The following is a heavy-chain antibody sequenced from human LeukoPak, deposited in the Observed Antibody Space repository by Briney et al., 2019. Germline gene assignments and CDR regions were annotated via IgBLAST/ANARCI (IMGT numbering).Heavy chain of an antibody. CDR3: ARDRTDDYGDTGGFDY. CDR1: GFTFSSYA. J-gene: IGHJ4*02. V-gene: IGHV3-30-3*01. CDR2: ISYDGSNK. D-gene: IGHD4-17*01. Sequence: GGSLRLSCAASGFTFSSYAMSWVRQAPGKGLEWVAVISYDGSNKYYADSVKGRFTISRDNSKNTLYLQMNSLRAEDTAVYYCARDRTDDYGDTGGFDYWGQGTLVTVSS.